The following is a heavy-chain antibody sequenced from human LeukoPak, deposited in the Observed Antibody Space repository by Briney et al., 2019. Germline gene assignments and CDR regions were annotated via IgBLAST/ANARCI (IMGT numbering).Heavy chain of an antibody. CDR1: GGSISSGGYS. Sequence: SETLSLTCAVSGGSISSGGYSWSWIRQPPGKGLEWIGYIYHSGSTYYNPPLKSRVTISVDRSKNQFSLKLSSVTAADTAVYYCARDVAAAGVDPWGQGTLVTVSS. V-gene: IGHV4-30-2*01. J-gene: IGHJ5*02. CDR2: IYHSGST. D-gene: IGHD6-13*01. CDR3: ARDVAAAGVDP.